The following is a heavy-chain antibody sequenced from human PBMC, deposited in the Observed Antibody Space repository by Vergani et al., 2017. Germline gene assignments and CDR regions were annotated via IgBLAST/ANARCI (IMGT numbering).Heavy chain of an antibody. V-gene: IGHV1-8*01. CDR1: GYSFSSYD. Sequence: QVQLVQSGAEVKKPGASVKVSCRASGYSFSSYDISWVRQATGQGLEWMGWMNPNSGTTGYAQKFQGRVTITRNTSINTAYMELSRLRFEDAAVYYCARSTDYPDDYVSSDYFRRTLYVWGKGTTVTVS. J-gene: IGHJ6*03. CDR3: ARSTDYPDDYVSSDYFRRTLYV. D-gene: IGHD4/OR15-4a*01. CDR2: MNPNSGTT.